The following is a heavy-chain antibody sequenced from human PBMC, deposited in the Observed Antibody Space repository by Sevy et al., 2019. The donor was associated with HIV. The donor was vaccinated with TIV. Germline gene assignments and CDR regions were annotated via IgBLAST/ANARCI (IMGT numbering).Heavy chain of an antibody. Sequence: GGSLRLSCAASGFTFSSYSMNWVRQAPGKGLEWVSYISSSSSTIYYADSVKGRFTISRDNAKNSLYLQMNSLRDEDRAVYYCAGGGYYDSSGYYDFDYWGQGTLVTVSS. CDR1: GFTFSSYS. CDR3: AGGGYYDSSGYYDFDY. D-gene: IGHD3-22*01. J-gene: IGHJ4*02. CDR2: ISSSSSTI. V-gene: IGHV3-48*02.